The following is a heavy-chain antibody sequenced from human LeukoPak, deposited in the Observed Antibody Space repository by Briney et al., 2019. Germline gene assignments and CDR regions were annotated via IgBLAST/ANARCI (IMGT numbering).Heavy chain of an antibody. D-gene: IGHD1-26*01. V-gene: IGHV4-34*01. CDR3: ARRPIVGSTGFYFDP. CDR2: INHSGTT. CDR1: GGSFSDYY. Sequence: SETLSLTCAVYGGSFSDYYWSWIRQPPGKGLEWIGEINHSGTTNYNPSLKSRVTISVDTSKNQFSLKLASLTAADTAVYYCARRPIVGSTGFYFDPWGPGTLVTVSS. J-gene: IGHJ5*02.